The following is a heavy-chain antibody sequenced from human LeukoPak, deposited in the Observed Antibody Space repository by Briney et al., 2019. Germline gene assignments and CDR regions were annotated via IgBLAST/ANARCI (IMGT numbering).Heavy chain of an antibody. CDR2: ISAYNGNT. CDR1: GYTFTSYG. V-gene: IGHV1-18*01. Sequence: ASVKVSCKASGYTFTSYGISWVRQAPGQGLEWMGWISAYNGNTNYAQKLQGRVTMTTDTSTSTAYMELRSLRSDDTAVYYCARANYYGSGSRTWWFGPWGQGTLVTVSS. J-gene: IGHJ5*02. CDR3: ARANYYGSGSRTWWFGP. D-gene: IGHD3-10*01.